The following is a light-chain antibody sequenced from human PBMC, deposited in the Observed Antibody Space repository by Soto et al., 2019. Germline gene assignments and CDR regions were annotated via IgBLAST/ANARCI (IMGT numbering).Light chain of an antibody. CDR1: SSDVGGYNY. J-gene: IGLJ1*01. CDR3: SSYRSSTTPFV. CDR2: EVS. V-gene: IGLV2-14*01. Sequence: VLTQPASVSGSPGQSITISCTGTSSDVGGYNYVSWYQRHPGKAPKLMIYEVSNRPSGVSNRFSGSKSGNTASLTISGLQAEDEADYYCSSYRSSTTPFVFGTGTKVTVL.